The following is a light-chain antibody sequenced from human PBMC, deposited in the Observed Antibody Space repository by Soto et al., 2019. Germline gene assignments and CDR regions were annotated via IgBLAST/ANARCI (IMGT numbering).Light chain of an antibody. CDR2: LNNDGSH. Sequence: QPVLTQSPSASASLGASVKLTCTLTSGHSTNAIAWHQQQPQKGPRFLMRLNNDGSHNKGDGIPDRFSGSSSGAERYLTISSLQSEDEADYYCQTWGTGTHVVFGGGTKVTVL. CDR3: QTWGTGTHVV. CDR1: SGHSTNA. J-gene: IGLJ2*01. V-gene: IGLV4-69*02.